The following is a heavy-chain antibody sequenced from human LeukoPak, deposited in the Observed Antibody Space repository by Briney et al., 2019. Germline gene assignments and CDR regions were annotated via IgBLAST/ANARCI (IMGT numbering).Heavy chain of an antibody. V-gene: IGHV4-30-4*08. CDR2: IYYSGST. CDR1: GGSNSSGDYY. Sequence: SQTLSLTCTVSGGSNSSGDYYWSWIRQPPGKGLEWIGYIYYSGSTYYNPSLKSRVTISVDTSKNQFSLKLSSVTAADTAVYYCARVSCSSTSCYTGINEGYYYYYYMDVWGKGTTVTVS. CDR3: ARVSCSSTSCYTGINEGYYYYYYMDV. J-gene: IGHJ6*03. D-gene: IGHD2-2*02.